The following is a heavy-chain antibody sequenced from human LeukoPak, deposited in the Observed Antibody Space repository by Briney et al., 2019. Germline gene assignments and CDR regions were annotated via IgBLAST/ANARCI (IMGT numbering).Heavy chain of an antibody. Sequence: SSETLSLTCTVSGGSISSSSYYWGWIRQPPGKGLEWIGSIYYSGSTYYNPSLKSRVTMSVDTSKNQFSLKLSSVTAADTAVYYCARVGYSSSWHSEGYFDYWGQGTLVTVSS. CDR2: IYYSGST. D-gene: IGHD6-13*01. CDR1: GGSISSSSYY. CDR3: ARVGYSSSWHSEGYFDY. J-gene: IGHJ4*02. V-gene: IGHV4-39*07.